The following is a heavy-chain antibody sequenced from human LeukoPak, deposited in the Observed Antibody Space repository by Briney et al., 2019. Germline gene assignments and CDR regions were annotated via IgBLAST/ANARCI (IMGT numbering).Heavy chain of an antibody. CDR3: ARGGGDIVVVPAAMFDGFDP. D-gene: IGHD2-2*01. CDR2: ISSSSSYI. CDR1: GLTYSSYS. V-gene: IGHV3-21*01. J-gene: IGHJ5*02. Sequence: GRSLRLSCAASGLTYSSYSMNWVRQAPPKELEWVSSISSSSSYIYYADSVKGRFTISRDNAKNSVYLQMNSLRAEDTAVYYCARGGGDIVVVPAAMFDGFDPWGQGTLVTVSS.